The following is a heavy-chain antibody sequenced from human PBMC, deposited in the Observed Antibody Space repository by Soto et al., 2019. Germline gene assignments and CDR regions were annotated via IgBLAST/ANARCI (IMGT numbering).Heavy chain of an antibody. CDR1: GFTFSSYA. Sequence: GGSLRLSCAASGFTFSSYAMSWVRQAPGKGLEWVSAISGGGSYTYYADSVKGRFTISRDKSKNTLHLQMNSLRADDTAVYFCARAGALNRDGYFDYWGQGALVTVSS. V-gene: IGHV3-23*01. CDR2: ISGGGSYT. D-gene: IGHD2-8*01. J-gene: IGHJ4*02. CDR3: ARAGALNRDGYFDY.